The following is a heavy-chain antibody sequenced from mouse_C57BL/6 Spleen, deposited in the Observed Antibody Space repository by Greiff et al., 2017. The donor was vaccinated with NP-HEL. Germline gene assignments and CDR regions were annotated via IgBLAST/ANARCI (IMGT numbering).Heavy chain of an antibody. CDR1: GYTFTSYW. CDR2: INPSNGGT. J-gene: IGHJ1*03. CDR3: ARGGGLYWYFDV. V-gene: IGHV1-53*01. Sequence: VQLQQPGTELVKPGASVKLSCKASGYTFTSYWMHWVKQRPGQGLEWIGNINPSNGGTNYNETFKSKATLTVDKSSSTAYMQLSSLTSEDSAVYYCARGGGLYWYFDVWGTGTTVTVSS.